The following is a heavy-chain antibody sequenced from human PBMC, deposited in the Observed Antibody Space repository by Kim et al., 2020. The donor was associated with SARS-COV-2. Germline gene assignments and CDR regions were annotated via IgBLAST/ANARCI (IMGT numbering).Heavy chain of an antibody. D-gene: IGHD2-15*01. CDR3: ARQGPGDCSGGSCYFPYDYYDMDV. CDR1: GYSFTSYW. CDR2: IYPGDSDI. Sequence: GESLKISCKGSGYSFTSYWIGWVRQMPGKGLEWVGIIYPGDSDIRYSPSFQGQVTISADKSISTAYLQWSSLKASDTAMYYCARQGPGDCSGGSCYFPYDYYDMDVWGQGTTVTVSS. J-gene: IGHJ6*02. V-gene: IGHV5-51*01.